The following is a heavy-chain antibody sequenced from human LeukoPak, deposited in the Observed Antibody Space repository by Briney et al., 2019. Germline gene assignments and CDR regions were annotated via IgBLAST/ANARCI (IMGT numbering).Heavy chain of an antibody. CDR3: ARDLRPANL. Sequence: ASVKVSCKASGYTFTEHFIHWVRQAPGQGLQYMGWIHPASANTVYAQMFHGRVTLTRDTPATTTYMELSGLRSDDTAVYYCARDLRPANLWGQGALVTVSS. CDR1: GYTFTEHF. V-gene: IGHV1-2*02. J-gene: IGHJ4*02. CDR2: IHPASANT. D-gene: IGHD1-7*01.